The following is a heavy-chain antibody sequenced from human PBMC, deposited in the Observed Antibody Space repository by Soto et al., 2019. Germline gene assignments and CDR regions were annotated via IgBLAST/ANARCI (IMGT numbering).Heavy chain of an antibody. J-gene: IGHJ4*02. CDR1: GGSTSGSY. CDR2: IHDSGST. Sequence: PSETLSLTCTVSGGSTSGSYWSWIRQTPGKVLEWVGYIHDSGSTDYNPSLKGRVTMSLHTSKSQFSLNLSSVTAADSATYYCARGTRALITSFFAYRGQGIPVTVSS. CDR3: ARGTRALITSFFAY. D-gene: IGHD1-20*01. V-gene: IGHV4-59*01.